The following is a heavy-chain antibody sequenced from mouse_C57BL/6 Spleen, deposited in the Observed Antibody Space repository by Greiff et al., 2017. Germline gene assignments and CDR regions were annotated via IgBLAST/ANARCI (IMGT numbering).Heavy chain of an antibody. D-gene: IGHD2-2*01. Sequence: DVHLVESGGGLVKPGGSLKLSCAASGFTFSDYGMHWVRQAPGQGLEWIAYISSGSSTIYYADTVKGRFTISRDNDKNTLFLQMTSVGSEDTAMYCCRRRGYDRSVDDWGTGTTVTVSS. CDR3: RRRGYDRSVDD. CDR2: ISSGSSTI. J-gene: IGHJ1*03. CDR1: GFTFSDYG. V-gene: IGHV5-17*01.